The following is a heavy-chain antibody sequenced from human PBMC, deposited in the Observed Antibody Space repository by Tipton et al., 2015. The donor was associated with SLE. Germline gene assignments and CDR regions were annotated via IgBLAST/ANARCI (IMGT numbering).Heavy chain of an antibody. D-gene: IGHD3-16*01. J-gene: IGHJ4*02. Sequence: TLSLTCAVYGGSFSGYYWSWIRQPPGKGLEWIGEINHSGSTNYNPSLKSRVTISVDTSKNQFSRNLRSVTAADTAVYYCARDPRLNWDYGTYFDYWGQGTLVTVSS. V-gene: IGHV4-34*01. CDR1: GGSFSGYY. CDR3: ARDPRLNWDYGTYFDY. CDR2: INHSGST.